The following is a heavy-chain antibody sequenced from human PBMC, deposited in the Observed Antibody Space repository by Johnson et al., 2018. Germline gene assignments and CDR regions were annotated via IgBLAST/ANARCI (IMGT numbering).Heavy chain of an antibody. CDR1: GFTFSSYW. D-gene: IGHD2-15*01. V-gene: IGHV3-74*01. J-gene: IGHJ3*02. Sequence: VQLVESGGGLVQPGGSLRLSCAASGFTFSSYWMHWVRQAPGKGLVWVSRINSDGSSTSYADSVKGRFTISRDNAKNTLYLQMNSLRAGDTAVYYCARDGGGCSGGSCYLSFDIWGQGTMVTVSS. CDR2: INSDGSST. CDR3: ARDGGGCSGGSCYLSFDI.